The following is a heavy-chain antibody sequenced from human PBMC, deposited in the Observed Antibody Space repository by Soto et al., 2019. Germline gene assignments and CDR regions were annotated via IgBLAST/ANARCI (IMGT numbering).Heavy chain of an antibody. V-gene: IGHV3-23*04. CDR3: AKEVYGAARGAMDV. CDR2: ITDHGVST. J-gene: IGHJ6*02. D-gene: IGHD3-10*01. Sequence: EVQLVESGGGLVQPGGSLRLSCAASGFTFRNSVMNWVRQAPGKGLEWVSGITDHGVSTYYADSVKGRCTISRDNSKNILYLQMNSLRAEDTAIYYCAKEVYGAARGAMDVWGQGTTVTVSS. CDR1: GFTFRNSV.